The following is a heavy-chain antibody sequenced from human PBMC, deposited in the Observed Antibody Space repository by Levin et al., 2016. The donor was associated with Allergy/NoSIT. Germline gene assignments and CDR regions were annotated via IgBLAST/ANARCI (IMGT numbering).Heavy chain of an antibody. CDR3: ARDRGYSSSGFDY. V-gene: IGHV4-4*07. Sequence: WIRQPPGKGLEWIGRIYTSGSTNYNPSLKSRVTMSVDTSKNQFSLKLSSVTAADTAVYYCARDRGYSSSGFDYWGQGTLVTVSS. J-gene: IGHJ4*02. D-gene: IGHD3-10*01. CDR2: IYTSGST.